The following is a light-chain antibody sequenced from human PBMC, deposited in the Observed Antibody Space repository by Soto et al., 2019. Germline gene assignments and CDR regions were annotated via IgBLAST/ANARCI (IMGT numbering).Light chain of an antibody. CDR3: QQYGSSLTWT. CDR1: QSVISNY. Sequence: EVVLTQSPGTVSLSPGERVTLSCRASQSVISNYLAWYQQRPGQAPRLLIYAACSRATGIPDRFSGSGSGPDCTLSISRLEPEDFAVYYCQQYGSSLTWTFGQGTKVE. J-gene: IGKJ1*01. V-gene: IGKV3-20*01. CDR2: AAC.